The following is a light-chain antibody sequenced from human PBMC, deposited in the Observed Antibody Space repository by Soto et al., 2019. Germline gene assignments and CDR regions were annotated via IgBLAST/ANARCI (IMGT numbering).Light chain of an antibody. Sequence: AIQMTQSPSSRSASVGDRVNITCRTSQGDRNVLGWFQQKPGKAPKLLINAASNLQSGVPSRFSGSGSGTDFTLTISSLQPEDFATYYCLQDYNYPRTFGQGTKVEIK. J-gene: IGKJ1*01. CDR3: LQDYNYPRT. CDR1: QGDRNV. V-gene: IGKV1-6*01. CDR2: AAS.